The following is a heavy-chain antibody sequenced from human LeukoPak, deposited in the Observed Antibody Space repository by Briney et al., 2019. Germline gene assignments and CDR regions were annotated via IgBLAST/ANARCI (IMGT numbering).Heavy chain of an antibody. V-gene: IGHV3-30*04. D-gene: IGHD3-16*01. Sequence: GGSLRLSCAASGFTFSSYAMYWVRQAPGKGLEWVAVISYDGSNKYYADSVKGRFTISRDNSKNTLYLQMNSLRAEDTAVYYCASSSYYDYVWGSYPGTDYWGQGTLVTVSS. CDR3: ASSSYYDYVWGSYPGTDY. J-gene: IGHJ4*02. CDR2: ISYDGSNK. CDR1: GFTFSSYA.